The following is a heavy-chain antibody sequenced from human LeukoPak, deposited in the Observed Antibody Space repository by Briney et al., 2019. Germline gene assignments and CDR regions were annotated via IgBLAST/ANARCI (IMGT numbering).Heavy chain of an antibody. CDR2: MNPNSGNT. Sequence: ASVKVSRKASGYTFTSYDINWVRQATGQGLEWMGWMNPNSGNTGYAQKFQGRVTMTRNTSISTAYMELSSLRSEDTAVYYCARSLTSKMATTRYYYYYGMDVWGQGTTVTVSS. J-gene: IGHJ6*02. CDR1: GYTFTSYD. CDR3: ARSLTSKMATTRYYYYYGMDV. V-gene: IGHV1-8*01. D-gene: IGHD5-24*01.